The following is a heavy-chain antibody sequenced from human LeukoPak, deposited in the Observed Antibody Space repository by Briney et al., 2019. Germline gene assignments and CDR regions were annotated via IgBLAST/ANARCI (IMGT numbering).Heavy chain of an antibody. Sequence: PGGPLRLSCAASEFTVSSNYMNWVRQAPGKGLEWVSVIYSGGSTYYADSVKGRFTISRDNSKNTLYLQMNSLRAEDTAVYYCAREAVTRNYFDYWGQGTLVTVSS. V-gene: IGHV3-53*01. CDR1: EFTVSSNY. D-gene: IGHD4-17*01. J-gene: IGHJ4*02. CDR2: IYSGGST. CDR3: AREAVTRNYFDY.